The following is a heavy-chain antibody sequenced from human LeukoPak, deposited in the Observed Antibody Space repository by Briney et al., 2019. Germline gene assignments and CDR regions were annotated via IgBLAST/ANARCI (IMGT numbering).Heavy chain of an antibody. J-gene: IGHJ4*02. V-gene: IGHV3-74*01. CDR1: VFTFSTYC. CDR3: AGGPWRSDTGGYVFDY. Sequence: PGRSLRLSCAASVFTFSTYCVQGVRQAPGRGRVWVSRINSDGGSTRYADSVKGRFTISRDNAKNTLYLQMSSLRADDTAVYYCAGGPWRSDTGGYVFDYWGQGTLVTVSS. CDR2: INSDGGST. D-gene: IGHD3-22*01.